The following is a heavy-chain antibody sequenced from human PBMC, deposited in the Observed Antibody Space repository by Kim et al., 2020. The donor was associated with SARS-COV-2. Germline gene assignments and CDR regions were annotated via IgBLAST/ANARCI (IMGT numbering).Heavy chain of an antibody. Sequence: ASVKVSCKASGYTFTSYAMHWVRQAPGQRLEWMGWINAGNGNTKYSQKFQGRVTITRDTSASTAYMELSSLRSEDTAVYYCARDGSIMVTFGGVIVIPPTSPYYGMDVWAPGTTDTVPS. V-gene: IGHV1-3*01. CDR2: INAGNGNT. J-gene: IGHJ6*02. D-gene: IGHD3-16*02. CDR3: ARDGSIMVTFGGVIVIPPTSPYYGMDV. CDR1: GYTFTSYA.